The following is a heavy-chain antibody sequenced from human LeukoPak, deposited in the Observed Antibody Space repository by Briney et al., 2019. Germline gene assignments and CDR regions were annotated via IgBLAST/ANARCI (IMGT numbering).Heavy chain of an antibody. D-gene: IGHD3-22*01. CDR2: IYYSGCT. V-gene: IGHV4-39*07. CDR1: GGSISSSSYY. Sequence: SETLSITCTVSGGSISSSSYYWGWIRQPPGKGLEWIGRIYYSGCTYYNPSLKSRVTISVDTSKNQFSLKLSSVTAADTAVYYCARDFQTSGYCPHCGQGTLVTVSS. J-gene: IGHJ4*02. CDR3: ARDFQTSGYCPH.